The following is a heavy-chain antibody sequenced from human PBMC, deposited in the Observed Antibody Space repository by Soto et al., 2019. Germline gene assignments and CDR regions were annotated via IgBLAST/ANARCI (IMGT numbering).Heavy chain of an antibody. Sequence: QPVGSLRLSCAASGFTFSSYWMHWVRQAPGKGLVWVSRINSDGSSTSYADSVKGRFTISRDNAKNTLYLQMNSLRAEDTAVYYCARAGYSYTPTYSGSYYYYGMDVWGQGTTLTVSS. J-gene: IGHJ6*02. CDR3: ARAGYSYTPTYSGSYYYYGMDV. CDR2: INSDGSST. V-gene: IGHV3-74*01. CDR1: GFTFSSYW. D-gene: IGHD5-18*01.